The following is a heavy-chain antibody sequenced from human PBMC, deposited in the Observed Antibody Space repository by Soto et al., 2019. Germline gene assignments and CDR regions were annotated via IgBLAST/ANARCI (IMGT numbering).Heavy chain of an antibody. V-gene: IGHV3-23*01. CDR3: AKVRGTVVVPAATPAYYFDY. D-gene: IGHD2-2*01. J-gene: IGHJ4*02. CDR1: GFTFSSYA. Sequence: GGSLRLSCAASGFTFSSYAMSWVRQAPGKGLEWFSAISGSGGSTYYADSVKGRFTISRDNSKNTLYLQMNSLRAEDTAVYYCAKVRGTVVVPAATPAYYFDYWGQGTLVTVSS. CDR2: ISGSGGST.